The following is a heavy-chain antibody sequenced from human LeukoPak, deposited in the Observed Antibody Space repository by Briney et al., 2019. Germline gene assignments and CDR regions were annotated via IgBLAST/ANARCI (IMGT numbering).Heavy chain of an antibody. CDR3: ARVKDYYDSSGYSSKYYFDY. CDR1: GFTFSSYW. CDR2: IKQDGSEK. Sequence: GGSLRLSCAASGFTFSSYWMSWVRQAPGKGLEWVANIKQDGSEKYYVDSVKGRFTISRDSAKNSLYLQMNSLRAEDTAVYYCARVKDYYDSSGYSSKYYFDYWGQGTLVTVSS. V-gene: IGHV3-7*01. J-gene: IGHJ4*02. D-gene: IGHD3-22*01.